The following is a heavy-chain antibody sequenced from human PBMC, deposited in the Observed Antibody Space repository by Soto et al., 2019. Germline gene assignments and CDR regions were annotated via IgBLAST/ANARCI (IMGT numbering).Heavy chain of an antibody. CDR3: ARGSRMRTPAASGGDYYDRGLGV. CDR1: GGSFSGYY. D-gene: IGHD3-22*01. J-gene: IGHJ6*02. Sequence: QVQLQQWGAGLLKPSETLSLNCAVYGGSFSGYYWCWIRQPQGKGMEWIGAINHRGSINYNPSLKSRVTMSGDTSQNQSSLKLHAVTAAETSVFYCARGSRMRTPAASGGDYYDRGLGVWGQGTAVTVSS. V-gene: IGHV4-34*01. CDR2: INHRGSI.